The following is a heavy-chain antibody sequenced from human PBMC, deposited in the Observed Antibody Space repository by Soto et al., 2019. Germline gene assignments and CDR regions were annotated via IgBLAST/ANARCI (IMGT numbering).Heavy chain of an antibody. CDR3: AKESLVVVAAHVDY. CDR1: GFTFSSYA. V-gene: IGHV3-23*01. Sequence: GGSLRLSCAASGFTFSSYAMSWVRQAPGKGLEWVSAICGSGGSTYYADSVKGRFTISRDNSKNTLYLQMNSLRAEDTAVYYYAKESLVVVAAHVDYWGQGTLVTVSS. J-gene: IGHJ4*02. D-gene: IGHD2-15*01. CDR2: ICGSGGST.